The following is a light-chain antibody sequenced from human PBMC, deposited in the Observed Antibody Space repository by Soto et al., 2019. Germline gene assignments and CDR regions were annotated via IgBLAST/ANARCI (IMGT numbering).Light chain of an antibody. V-gene: IGKV1-39*01. Sequence: DIQMTQSPSSPSASLGDRVPITCRTSQNISSYSNWYQQKPGTHPKLLIYAPTSLQSGVPSRFSGSGSGTDFTLTISSLKPEDVATYYCQQSSSTPLTFGGGTKVDIK. CDR3: QQSSSTPLT. CDR2: APT. J-gene: IGKJ4*02. CDR1: QNISSY.